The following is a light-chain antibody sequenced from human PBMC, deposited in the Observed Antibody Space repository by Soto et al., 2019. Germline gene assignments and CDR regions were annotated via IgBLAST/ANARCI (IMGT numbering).Light chain of an antibody. CDR2: DTS. V-gene: IGKV3-15*01. CDR3: QQYVSSPWA. Sequence: MTQSPATLSVSPGEGVTLSCRASQGIGDTLAWYQHKPGQTPRLLIYDTSTRATGVPARFSGSRSGPEFTLTISRLEPEDFAVYYCQQYVSSPWAFGQGTKVDIK. J-gene: IGKJ1*01. CDR1: QGIGDT.